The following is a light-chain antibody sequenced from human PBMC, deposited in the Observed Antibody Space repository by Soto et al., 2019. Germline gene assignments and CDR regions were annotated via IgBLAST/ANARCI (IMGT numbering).Light chain of an antibody. J-gene: IGKJ1*01. CDR2: HAS. CDR3: QQYNSYS. Sequence: DIQMTQSPSTLSASVGDRITITCRASQDINKWLAWYQQKPGKAPNLLIYHASNLQSGVPSRFSGSGSGTEFTLTISSLQPDDFATYYCQQYNSYSFGQGTKVDIK. V-gene: IGKV1-5*01. CDR1: QDINKW.